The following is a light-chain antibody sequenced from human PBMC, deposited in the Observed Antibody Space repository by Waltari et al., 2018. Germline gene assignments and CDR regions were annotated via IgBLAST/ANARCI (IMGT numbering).Light chain of an antibody. Sequence: QSVLTQAPSASGTPGQRVIISCAGSSSNIGSNNVDWYQQLPGTAPKLLIYTNNYRPPWVPDRCSGSKSGTSAARAIRGLQAEDEADYFCAAWDDSLNGVVFAGGTKLTVL. CDR1: SSNIGSNN. CDR3: AAWDDSLNGVV. V-gene: IGLV1-44*01. CDR2: TNN. J-gene: IGLJ2*01.